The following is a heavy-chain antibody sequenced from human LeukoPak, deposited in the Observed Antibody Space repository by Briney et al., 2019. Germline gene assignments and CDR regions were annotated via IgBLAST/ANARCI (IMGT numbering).Heavy chain of an antibody. J-gene: IGHJ4*02. CDR1: GYTLTELS. D-gene: IGHD3-3*01. Sequence: GASVKVSCKVSGYTLTELSMHWVRQAPGKGLEWMGGFDPEDGETIYAQKFQGRVTMTEDTSTDTAYMELSSLRSEDTAVYYCARDKRVWSGSDLPPFDYWGQGTLVTVSS. V-gene: IGHV1-24*01. CDR2: FDPEDGET. CDR3: ARDKRVWSGSDLPPFDY.